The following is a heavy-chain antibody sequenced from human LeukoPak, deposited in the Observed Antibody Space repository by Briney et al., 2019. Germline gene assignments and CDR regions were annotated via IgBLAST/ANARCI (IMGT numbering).Heavy chain of an antibody. CDR2: IHANNGNT. Sequence: ASRKVSCKPATHSVTSYGISWERHAHEHGLEWMGWIHANNGNTNYAQKLQGRVTMTTDTSTSTAYMELRSLRSDDTAVYYCAREWYGSGSYSDYWGQGTLVTVSS. J-gene: IGHJ4*02. D-gene: IGHD3-10*01. CDR1: THSVTSYG. CDR3: AREWYGSGSYSDY. V-gene: IGHV1-18*01.